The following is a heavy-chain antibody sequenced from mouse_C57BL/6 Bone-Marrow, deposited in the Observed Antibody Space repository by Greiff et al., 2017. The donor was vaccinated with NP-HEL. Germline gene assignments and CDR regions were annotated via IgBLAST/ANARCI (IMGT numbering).Heavy chain of an antibody. CDR1: GFNIKDDY. J-gene: IGHJ3*01. V-gene: IGHV14-4*01. Sequence: EVQLQQSGAELVRPGASVKLSCTASGFNIKDDYMHWVKQRPEQGLEWIGWIDPENGDTEYASKFQGKATITADTSSNTAYLQLSSLTSEDTAVYYCTTLMTTVGAYWGQGTLVTVAA. CDR3: TTLMTTVGAY. D-gene: IGHD1-1*01. CDR2: IDPENGDT.